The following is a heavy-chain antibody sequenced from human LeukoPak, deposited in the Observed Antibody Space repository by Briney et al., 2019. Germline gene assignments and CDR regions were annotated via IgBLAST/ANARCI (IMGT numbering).Heavy chain of an antibody. Sequence: GGSLRLSCAASGFTFSTYAMSWVRQAPGKGLEWVSGPSSSGATTYYADSVKGRFTISRDNSKNMLYLQMNSLRAEDTAVYYCATYGSGTNYRKGFDYWGQGTLVTVSS. CDR1: GFTFSTYA. V-gene: IGHV3-23*01. CDR2: PSSSGATT. CDR3: ATYGSGTNYRKGFDY. D-gene: IGHD3-10*01. J-gene: IGHJ4*02.